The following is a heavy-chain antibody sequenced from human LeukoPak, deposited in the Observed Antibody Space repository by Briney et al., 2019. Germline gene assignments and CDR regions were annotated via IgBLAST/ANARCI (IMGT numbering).Heavy chain of an antibody. Sequence: SETLSLTCTVSGGSISSGSYYWSWIRQPAGKGLEWIGRIYTSGSPNYNPSLKSRVTISVDTSKNQFSLKLSAVTAADTAVYYCARLYSSSWVHYWGQGTLVTVSS. J-gene: IGHJ4*02. CDR1: GGSISSGSYY. D-gene: IGHD6-13*01. V-gene: IGHV4-61*02. CDR2: IYTSGSP. CDR3: ARLYSSSWVHY.